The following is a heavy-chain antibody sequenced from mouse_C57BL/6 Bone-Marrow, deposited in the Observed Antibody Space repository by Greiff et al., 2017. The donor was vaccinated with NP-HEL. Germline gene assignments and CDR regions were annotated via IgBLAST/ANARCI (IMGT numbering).Heavy chain of an antibody. Sequence: QVQLKQPGAELVKPGASVKVSCKASGYTFTSYWMHWVKQRPGQGLEWIGRIHPSDSDTNYNQKFKGKATLTVDKSSSTAYMQLSSLTSEDSAVYYCAIWRSWDGYYYFAYWGQGTLVTVSA. J-gene: IGHJ3*01. CDR3: AIWRSWDGYYYFAY. CDR1: GYTFTSYW. D-gene: IGHD2-3*01. CDR2: IHPSDSDT. V-gene: IGHV1-74*01.